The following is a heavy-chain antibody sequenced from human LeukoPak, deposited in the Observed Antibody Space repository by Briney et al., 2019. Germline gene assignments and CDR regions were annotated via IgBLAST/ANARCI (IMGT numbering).Heavy chain of an antibody. Sequence: PGGSLRLSCAASGFTFDDYGMSWVRQAPGKGLEWVSGINWNGGSTGYADSVKGRFTISRDNAKNSLYLQMNSLRAEDTALYHCARGAMDTAMVTSAWFDPWGQGTLVTVSP. D-gene: IGHD5-18*01. J-gene: IGHJ5*02. CDR2: INWNGGST. CDR1: GFTFDDYG. CDR3: ARGAMDTAMVTSAWFDP. V-gene: IGHV3-20*01.